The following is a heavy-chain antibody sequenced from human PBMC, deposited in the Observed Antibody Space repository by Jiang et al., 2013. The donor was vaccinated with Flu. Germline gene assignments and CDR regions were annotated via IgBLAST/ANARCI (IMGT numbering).Heavy chain of an antibody. D-gene: IGHD2-2*01. V-gene: IGHV3-21*01. CDR3: ARAQYQLPLDAFDI. CDR1: GFTFSSYS. Sequence: SGFTFSSYSMNWVRQAPGRGLEWVSSISSSSSYIYYADSVKGRFTISRDNAKNSLYLQMNSLRAEDTAVYYCARAQYQLPLDAFDIWGQGTMVTVSS. CDR2: ISSSSSYI. J-gene: IGHJ3*02.